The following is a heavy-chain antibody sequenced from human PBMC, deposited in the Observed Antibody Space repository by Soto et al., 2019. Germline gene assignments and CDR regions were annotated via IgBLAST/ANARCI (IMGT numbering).Heavy chain of an antibody. CDR3: ERVQWLDDY. V-gene: IGHV3-7*03. J-gene: IGHJ4*02. Sequence: GGSLRLSCAASGFTFSNYWMSWVRQTPGKGLEWVANIKQDGSEKYYVDSVKGRFTISRDNAKNSLYLQMNSLRAEDTALYYCERVQWLDDYWGQGTLVTVSS. D-gene: IGHD6-19*01. CDR2: IKQDGSEK. CDR1: GFTFSNYW.